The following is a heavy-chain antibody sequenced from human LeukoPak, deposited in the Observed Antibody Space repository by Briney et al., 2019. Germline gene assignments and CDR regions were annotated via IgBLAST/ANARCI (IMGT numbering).Heavy chain of an antibody. D-gene: IGHD3-10*01. CDR3: ARWFGSGSYYGY. Sequence: GSLRLSCAASGFTFSDCYMSWIRQAPGKGLEWVSYISGSSSFTKYADSVKGRFTISRDNAKNPLYLQMSSLRAEDTAVYYCARWFGSGSYYGYWGQGTLVTVSS. CDR1: GFTFSDCY. V-gene: IGHV3-11*03. CDR2: ISGSSSFT. J-gene: IGHJ4*02.